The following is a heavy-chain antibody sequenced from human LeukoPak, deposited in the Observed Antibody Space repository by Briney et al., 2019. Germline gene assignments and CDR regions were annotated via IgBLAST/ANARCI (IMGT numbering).Heavy chain of an antibody. V-gene: IGHV3-23*01. Sequence: PGGSLRLSCAASGFTFSSYGMSWVRQAPGKGLEWVSAISGSGGSTYYADSVKGRFTISRDNSKNTLYLQMNSLRAEDTAVYYCAKDSAPRIAAAGHWGQGTLVTVSS. CDR3: AKDSAPRIAAAGH. CDR2: ISGSGGST. D-gene: IGHD6-13*01. CDR1: GFTFSSYG. J-gene: IGHJ4*02.